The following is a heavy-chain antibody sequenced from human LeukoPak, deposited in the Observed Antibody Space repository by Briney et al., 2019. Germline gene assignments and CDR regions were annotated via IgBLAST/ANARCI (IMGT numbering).Heavy chain of an antibody. CDR1: GFTFSTYW. J-gene: IGHJ4*02. CDR3: ARDLNWETY. V-gene: IGHV3-7*01. CDR2: IKPDGSQI. Sequence: GGSLRLSCAASGFTFSTYWMTWVRQAPGKGLEWVANIKPDGSQIYYVDSVKGRFTISRDNAKNSLYLQMNSLRAEDTAGYYCARDLNWETYWGKGTLVTVSS. D-gene: IGHD7-27*01.